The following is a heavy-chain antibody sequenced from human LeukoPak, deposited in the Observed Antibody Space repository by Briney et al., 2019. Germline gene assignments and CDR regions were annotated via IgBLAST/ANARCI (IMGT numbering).Heavy chain of an antibody. CDR2: IIPIFGTA. J-gene: IGHJ4*02. V-gene: IGHV1-69*13. CDR1: GGTFSSYA. Sequence: SVKVSCKASGGTFSSYAISWVRQAPGQGLEWMGGIIPIFGTANYAQKFQGRVTITADESTSTAYMELSSLRSEDTAVYYCAQYNWNDAGYYFDYWGQGTLVTVSS. D-gene: IGHD1-20*01. CDR3: AQYNWNDAGYYFDY.